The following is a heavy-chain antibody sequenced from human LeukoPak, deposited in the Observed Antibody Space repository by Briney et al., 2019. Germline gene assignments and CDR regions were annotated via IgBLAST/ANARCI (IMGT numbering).Heavy chain of an antibody. CDR3: ARDRGSSCLDV. D-gene: IGHD6-13*01. CDR2: INSVGSST. Sequence: GGSLRLSCAASGFTFSSYWMHWVRQAPGKGLVWVSRINSVGSSTSYADSVKGRFTISRDNAKNTLYLQMNRLRAEDTAVYYCARDRGSSCLDVWGKGTTVTVSS. CDR1: GFTFSSYW. J-gene: IGHJ6*04. V-gene: IGHV3-74*01.